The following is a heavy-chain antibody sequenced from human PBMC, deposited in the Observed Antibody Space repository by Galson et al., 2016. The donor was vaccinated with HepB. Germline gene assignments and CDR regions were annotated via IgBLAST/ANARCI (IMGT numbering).Heavy chain of an antibody. CDR1: GGSIGFYC. J-gene: IGHJ4*02. V-gene: IGHV4-59*01. CDR3: AREVGRLVDY. CDR2: ACHDGGT. D-gene: IGHD3-10*01. Sequence: SETLSLTCTVSGGSIGFYCWGWIRQSPGKGLEWIGYACHDGGTGYNPSFKSRVTMSLDKSNKQLSLKLTSVTAADTAVYFSAREVGRLVDYWGQGTVVTVSS.